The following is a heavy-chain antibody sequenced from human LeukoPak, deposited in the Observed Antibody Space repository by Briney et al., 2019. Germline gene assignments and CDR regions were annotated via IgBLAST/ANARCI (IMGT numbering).Heavy chain of an antibody. CDR1: GGSFSGYY. CDR3: ARMVNWALYYFDY. V-gene: IGHV4-34*01. J-gene: IGHJ4*02. D-gene: IGHD7-27*01. Sequence: KPSETLSLTCAVYGGSFSGYYWSWIRQPPGKGLEWIGEINHSGSTNYNPSLKSRVTISVDTSKNQFSLKLSSVTAADTAVYYCARMVNWALYYFDYWGQGTLVTVSS. CDR2: INHSGST.